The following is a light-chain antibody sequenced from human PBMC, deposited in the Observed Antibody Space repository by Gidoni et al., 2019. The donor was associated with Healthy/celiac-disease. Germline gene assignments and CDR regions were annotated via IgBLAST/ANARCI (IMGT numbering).Light chain of an antibody. J-gene: IGKJ5*01. CDR2: LGS. Sequence: DIVMTQSPLSLPVTPGEPASISCRSSQSLLHSNGYNYLDWYLQKPGQSPQLLIDLGSNWASGVPDRFSGSGSGTDFTLKISRVEAEDVGVYYCMQALQTLLTFGQGTRLEIK. V-gene: IGKV2-28*01. CDR1: QSLLHSNGYNY. CDR3: MQALQTLLT.